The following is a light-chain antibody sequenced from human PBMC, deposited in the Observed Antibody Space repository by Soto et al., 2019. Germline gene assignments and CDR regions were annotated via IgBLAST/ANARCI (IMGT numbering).Light chain of an antibody. CDR3: QHHARSVVS. CDR1: QSASSSY. J-gene: IGKJ1*01. CDR2: GAS. V-gene: IGKV3-20*01. Sequence: EIVLTQSPGTLYLSPGERATVSCRAIQSASSSYFAWSQQQPCQAPRLLISGASNRASCIPDRFSGSGSWPDFTVTISRLEAEDFSVYYCQHHARSVVSFGQGTTVAIK.